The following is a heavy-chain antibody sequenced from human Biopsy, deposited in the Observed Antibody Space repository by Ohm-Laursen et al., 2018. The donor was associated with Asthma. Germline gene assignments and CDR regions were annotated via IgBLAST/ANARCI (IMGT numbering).Heavy chain of an antibody. J-gene: IGHJ3*02. V-gene: IGHV3-30*01. CDR1: GFSFSNFA. CDR2: IPYDGTNK. CDR3: ARTHERWTSIQDDALDI. Sequence: SLRLSCAASGFSFSNFAIHWVRQAPGKGLEWVGVIPYDGTNKDYADSVKGRFTFSRDNSQNTLSLEMNSLRVEDTAVYYCARTHERWTSIQDDALDIWGQGTMVIVSS. D-gene: IGHD4-23*01.